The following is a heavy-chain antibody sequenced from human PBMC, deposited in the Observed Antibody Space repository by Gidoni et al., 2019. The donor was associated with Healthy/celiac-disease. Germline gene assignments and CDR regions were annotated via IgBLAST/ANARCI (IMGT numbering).Heavy chain of an antibody. D-gene: IGHD1-26*01. J-gene: IGHJ6*02. Sequence: EVQLVESGGGLVQPGGSLRLSCAASGFTFSSYAMHWVRQAPGKGLEYVSAISSNGGSTYYANSVKGRFTISRDNSKNTLYLQMGSLRAEDMAVYYCARHDGATLGDYYYYGMDVWGQGTTVTVSS. CDR1: GFTFSSYA. V-gene: IGHV3-64*01. CDR3: ARHDGATLGDYYYYGMDV. CDR2: ISSNGGST.